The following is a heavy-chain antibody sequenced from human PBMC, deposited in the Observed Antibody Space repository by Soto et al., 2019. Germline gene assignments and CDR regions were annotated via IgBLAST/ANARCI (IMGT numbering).Heavy chain of an antibody. V-gene: IGHV3-23*01. CDR3: AKSTRQYGDRVSFDY. J-gene: IGHJ4*02. CDR2: ISGTGTTT. D-gene: IGHD4-17*01. CDR1: GFAFSSYA. Sequence: EVQLLESVGGLVQPGGSLRLSCAASGFAFSSYAMSWVRQAPGKGLEWVSSISGTGTTTYYADSVKGRFTISRDSSKSTLFLQVSSLRDEDTAVYYCAKSTRQYGDRVSFDYWGQGTLVTVSS.